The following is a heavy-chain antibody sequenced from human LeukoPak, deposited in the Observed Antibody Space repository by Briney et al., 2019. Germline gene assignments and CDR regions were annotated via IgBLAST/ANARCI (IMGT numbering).Heavy chain of an antibody. V-gene: IGHV3-48*03. D-gene: IGHD2-15*01. Sequence: GGSLRLSCAASGFTFSSYEMNWVRQAPGKGLEWVSYISSSGSTIYYADSVKGRFTISRDNAKSSMWLQMNSLRDEDTAVYYCARDQTPFYWGQGSLVTVSS. CDR3: ARDQTPFY. J-gene: IGHJ4*02. CDR1: GFTFSSYE. CDR2: ISSSGSTI.